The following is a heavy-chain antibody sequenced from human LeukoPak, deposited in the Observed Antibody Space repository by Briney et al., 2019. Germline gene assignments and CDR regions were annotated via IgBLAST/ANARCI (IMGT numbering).Heavy chain of an antibody. D-gene: IGHD2/OR15-2a*01. CDR2: IRNKVYGGTA. Sequence: PGGSLRLSCTASGFTFGDYAITWVRQAPGKGLEWVGLIRNKVYGGTAEYAASVKGRFTISREDSKSIAYLQMNSLKIEGTGIYYCIKSTTASGGYWFDPWGQGTLVTVSS. V-gene: IGHV3-49*04. CDR3: IKSTTASGGYWFDP. CDR1: GFTFGDYA. J-gene: IGHJ5*02.